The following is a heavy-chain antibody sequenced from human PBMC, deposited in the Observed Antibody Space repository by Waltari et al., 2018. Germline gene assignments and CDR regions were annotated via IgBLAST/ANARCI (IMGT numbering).Heavy chain of an antibody. D-gene: IGHD2-21*01. V-gene: IGHV4-59*01. CDR3: ARGAGLFDCGGDCYNDY. CDR2: IYYSGGH. Sequence: QVQLQESGPGLVKPSETLSLTCTVSGGSISSYYWSWIRQPPGKGLEWIGYIYYSGGHHDNPAPKSRVTISVDTSKNQFSLKLCSVTAADTAVYYCARGAGLFDCGGDCYNDYWGQGTLVTVSS. CDR1: GGSISSYY. J-gene: IGHJ4*02.